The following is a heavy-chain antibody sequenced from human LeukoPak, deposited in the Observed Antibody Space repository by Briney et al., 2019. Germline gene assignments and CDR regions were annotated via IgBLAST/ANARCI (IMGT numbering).Heavy chain of an antibody. J-gene: IGHJ4*02. CDR3: AIGGGSYQTYFDY. V-gene: IGHV1-2*02. CDR2: INPNSGGT. D-gene: IGHD1-26*01. Sequence: ASVKVSCKASGYTFTGYYMHWVRQAPGQGLEWMGWINPNSGGTNYAQKFQGRVTMARDTSISTAYMELSRLRSDDTAVYYCAIGGGSYQTYFDYWGQGTLVTVSS. CDR1: GYTFTGYY.